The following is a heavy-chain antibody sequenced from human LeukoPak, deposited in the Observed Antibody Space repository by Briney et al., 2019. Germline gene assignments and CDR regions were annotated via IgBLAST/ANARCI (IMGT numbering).Heavy chain of an antibody. J-gene: IGHJ3*02. D-gene: IGHD3-10*01. CDR3: AKPLLWFGELLYYAFDI. Sequence: GGSLRLSCAASGFTFSSYAMSWVRQAPGKGLEWVSAISGSGGSTYYADSVKGRFTISRGNSKNTLYLQMNSLRAEDTAVYYCAKPLLWFGELLYYAFDIWGQGTMVTVSS. CDR2: ISGSGGST. CDR1: GFTFSSYA. V-gene: IGHV3-23*01.